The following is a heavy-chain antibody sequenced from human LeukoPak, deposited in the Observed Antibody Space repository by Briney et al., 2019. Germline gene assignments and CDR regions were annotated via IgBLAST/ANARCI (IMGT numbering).Heavy chain of an antibody. D-gene: IGHD1-14*01. J-gene: IGHJ6*03. Sequence: PGGSLRLSCAASGFTFSSYDIHWVRQAPGKGLEWVALIRSDGRDKYYADSVKGRFTISRDSSKNTLYLQMNSLRAEDTAVYYCAPRKANCMDVWGKGTTVTVSS. CDR3: APRKANCMDV. V-gene: IGHV3-30*02. CDR2: IRSDGRDK. CDR1: GFTFSSYD.